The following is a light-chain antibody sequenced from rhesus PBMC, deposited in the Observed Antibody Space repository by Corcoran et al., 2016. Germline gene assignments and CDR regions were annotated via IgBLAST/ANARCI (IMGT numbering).Light chain of an antibody. CDR1: QSLLHSNGDTY. J-gene: IGKJ4*01. CDR3: LQGIQLPLT. CDR2: LGS. Sequence: DIVMTQTPLSLPVTPGEPASISCRSSQSLLHSNGDTYLFWYQQKPCQSPQLLIYLGSNRASGVPDRFSGSGSGTDFTLKISRVEAEDVGVYYCLQGIQLPLTFGGGTKV. V-gene: IGKV2-78*01.